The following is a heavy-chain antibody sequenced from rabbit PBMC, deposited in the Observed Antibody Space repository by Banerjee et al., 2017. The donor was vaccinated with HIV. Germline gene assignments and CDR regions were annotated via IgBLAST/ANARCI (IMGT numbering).Heavy chain of an antibody. V-gene: IGHV1S45*01. CDR2: ISTGDGST. J-gene: IGHJ4*01. CDR1: GFTISSSYW. Sequence: QEQLKETGGGLVQPGGSLTLSCTASGFTISSSYWMSWVRQAPGKGLEWIGYISTGDGSTYYASWVKGRFTISKASWTTVTLQMTSLTAADTASYFCARDLAGVIGWNFNLWGPGTLVTVS. D-gene: IGHD4-1*01. CDR3: ARDLAGVIGWNFNL.